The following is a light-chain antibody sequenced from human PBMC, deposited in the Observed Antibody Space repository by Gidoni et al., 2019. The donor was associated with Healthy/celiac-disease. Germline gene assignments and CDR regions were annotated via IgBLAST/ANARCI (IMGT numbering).Light chain of an antibody. CDR2: SNN. J-gene: IGLJ1*01. V-gene: IGLV1-44*01. CDR3: AACDDSLNCHV. Sequence: QSVLTQPPSASGTPGQRVTISCSGSSSNIGSNTVNWYQQLQGTAPKLLIYSNNQLPSGVPDRFSGSKSGTSASLAISGLQSEDEADYYCAACDDSLNCHVFGTGTKVTVL. CDR1: SSNIGSNT.